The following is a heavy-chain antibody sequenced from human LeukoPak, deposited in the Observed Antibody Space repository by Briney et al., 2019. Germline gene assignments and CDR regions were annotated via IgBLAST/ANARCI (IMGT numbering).Heavy chain of an antibody. CDR2: IYYSGST. V-gene: IGHV4-59*08. Sequence: SETLSLTCTVSGGSISSYYWSWIRQPPGKGLEWIGYIYYSGSTNYNPSLESRVTISVDTSKNQFSLKLSSVTAADTAVYYCARGAVAGTPRNYFDYWGQGTLVTVSS. J-gene: IGHJ4*02. D-gene: IGHD6-19*01. CDR1: GGSISSYY. CDR3: ARGAVAGTPRNYFDY.